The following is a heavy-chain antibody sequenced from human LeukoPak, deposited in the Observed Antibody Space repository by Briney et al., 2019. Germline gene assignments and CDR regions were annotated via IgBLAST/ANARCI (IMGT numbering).Heavy chain of an antibody. D-gene: IGHD3-16*01. CDR1: GYTFTSYD. CDR2: MNLHSGNT. Sequence: GAAVKVSCKASGYTFTSYDINWVRLATGQGIEWMGWMNLHSGNTGYAQKFQGRVTMTRNTSISTDYMELSSQRSEDTAVYYCARVPDYVWGSSPLFDYWGQGTLVTVSS. V-gene: IGHV1-8*01. J-gene: IGHJ4*02. CDR3: ARVPDYVWGSSPLFDY.